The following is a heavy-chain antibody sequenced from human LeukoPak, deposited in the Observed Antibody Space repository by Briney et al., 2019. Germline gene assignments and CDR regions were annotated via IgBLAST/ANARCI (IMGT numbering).Heavy chain of an antibody. V-gene: IGHV3-7*01. CDR2: IKKDGSEK. CDR3: ARDYYDSSGYQYYFDY. J-gene: IGHJ4*02. D-gene: IGHD3-22*01. Sequence: GGSLRLSWAAAGFTFSRYWMRGVRQAPGKGREWVANIKKDGSEKYSVDSVKGRFTISRDNAKNSLYLQMNSLRAEDTAVYSCARDYYDSSGYQYYFDYWGQGTLVTVSS. CDR1: GFTFSRYW.